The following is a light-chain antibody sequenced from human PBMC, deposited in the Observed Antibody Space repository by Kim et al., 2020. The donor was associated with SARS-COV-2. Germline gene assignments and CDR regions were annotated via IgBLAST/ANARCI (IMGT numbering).Light chain of an antibody. CDR1: SPRSYY. V-gene: IGLV3-19*01. Sequence: SSELTQDPAVSVALGQTVRITCQGDSPRSYYASWYQQKPGQAPLLVIYGKNSRPPRTSARFSVPTSGNTASLTTTGVRSDDAADYYCNSRDSKNAHFLFG. CDR3: NSRDSKNAHFL. J-gene: IGLJ1*01. CDR2: GKN.